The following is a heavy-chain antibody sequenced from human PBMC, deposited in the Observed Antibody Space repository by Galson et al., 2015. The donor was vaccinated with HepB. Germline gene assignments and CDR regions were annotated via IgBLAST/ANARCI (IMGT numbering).Heavy chain of an antibody. D-gene: IGHD3-9*01. Sequence: ETLSLTCAVYGGSFSGYYWSWIRQPPGKGLEWIGEINHSGSTNYNPSLKSRVTISVDTSKNQFSLKLSSVTAADTAVYYCARGHKYYDILTGYYYDYWGQGTLVTVSS. CDR3: ARGHKYYDILTGYYYDY. J-gene: IGHJ4*02. CDR2: INHSGST. CDR1: GGSFSGYY. V-gene: IGHV4-34*01.